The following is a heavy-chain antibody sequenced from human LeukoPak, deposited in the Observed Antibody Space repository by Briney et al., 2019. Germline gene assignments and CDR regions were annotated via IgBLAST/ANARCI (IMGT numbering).Heavy chain of an antibody. V-gene: IGHV4-4*07. D-gene: IGHD1-26*01. CDR3: ARDATYSGSYSFNWFDP. CDR2: IYTSGST. CDR1: GGSISSYY. Sequence: PSETLSLTCTVSGGSISSYYWSWIRQPAGKGLEWIGRIYTSGSTNYNPSLKSRVTMSVDTSKNQFSLKLSSVTAADTAVYYCARDATYSGSYSFNWFDPWGQGTLVTVSS. J-gene: IGHJ5*02.